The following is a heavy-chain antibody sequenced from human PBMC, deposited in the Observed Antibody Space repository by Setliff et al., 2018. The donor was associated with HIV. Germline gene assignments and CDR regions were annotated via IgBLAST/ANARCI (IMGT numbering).Heavy chain of an antibody. CDR3: AKDKGSSGWSA. CDR1: GFAFSTYA. CDR2: ISDSGGGA. V-gene: IGHV3-23*01. J-gene: IGHJ5*02. D-gene: IGHD6-19*01. Sequence: GGSLRLSCAASGFAFSTYAMSWVRQAPGKGLEGVSAISDSGGGAYYADSVKGRFTVSRDNSKYTLYLQMNSLRVEDTAVYYCAKDKGSSGWSAWGQGTLVTVSS.